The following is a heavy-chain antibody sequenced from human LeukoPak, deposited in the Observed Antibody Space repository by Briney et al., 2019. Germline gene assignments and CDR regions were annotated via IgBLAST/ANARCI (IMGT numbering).Heavy chain of an antibody. CDR1: GGSISSYY. CDR3: ARAGGYNTPFGY. Sequence: SETLSLTCTVSGGSISSYYWSWIRQPRGKGREWIGFISYSGNANYNPSLQSRVTLSADTSKNQFSLKLSSVPAADTAVYYCARAGGYNTPFGYWGQGTLVTVSS. CDR2: ISYSGNA. D-gene: IGHD5-24*01. J-gene: IGHJ4*02. V-gene: IGHV4-59*01.